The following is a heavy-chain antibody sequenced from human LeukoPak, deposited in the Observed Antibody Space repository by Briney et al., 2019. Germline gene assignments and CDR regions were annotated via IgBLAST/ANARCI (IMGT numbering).Heavy chain of an antibody. Sequence: GASVKVSCTASGYTFTSYGISWVRQAPGQGLEWMGWISAYNGNTNYAQKLQGRVTMTTDTSTSTAYMELRSLRSDDTAVYYCARGNGSSWYKSRPPFDYWGQGTLVTVSS. CDR1: GYTFTSYG. J-gene: IGHJ4*02. D-gene: IGHD6-13*01. V-gene: IGHV1-18*01. CDR2: ISAYNGNT. CDR3: ARGNGSSWYKSRPPFDY.